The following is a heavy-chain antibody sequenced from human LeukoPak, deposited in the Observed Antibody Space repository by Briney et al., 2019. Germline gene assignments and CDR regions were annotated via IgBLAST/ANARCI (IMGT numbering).Heavy chain of an antibody. CDR1: GFPFSGYG. J-gene: IGHJ4*02. D-gene: IGHD1-1*01. CDR2: ISTDGSKK. V-gene: IGHV3-30*03. Sequence: GGSLRLSCTASGFPFSGYGMHWVRQAPGKGPEWVAAISTDGSKKDYADSVKGRFSISRDKSKNTLYLQMNSLRPEDTAVYYCATEYENLDDYFDYWGQGTLVIVSS. CDR3: ATEYENLDDYFDY.